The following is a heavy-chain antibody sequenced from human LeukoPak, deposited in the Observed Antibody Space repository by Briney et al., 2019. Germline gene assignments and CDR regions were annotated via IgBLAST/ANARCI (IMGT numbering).Heavy chain of an antibody. Sequence: SVKVSCKAPGGTFSSYAISWVRQAPGQGLEWMGGIIPIFGTANYAQKFQGRVTITADESTSTAYMELSSLRSEDTAVYYCARVPIAVAGTHYFDYWGQGTLVTVSS. D-gene: IGHD6-19*01. V-gene: IGHV1-69*13. J-gene: IGHJ4*02. CDR3: ARVPIAVAGTHYFDY. CDR2: IIPIFGTA. CDR1: GGTFSSYA.